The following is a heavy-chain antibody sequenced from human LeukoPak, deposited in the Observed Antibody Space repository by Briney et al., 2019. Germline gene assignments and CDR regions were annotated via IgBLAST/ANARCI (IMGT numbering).Heavy chain of an antibody. CDR3: AALVAPF. D-gene: IGHD2-15*01. J-gene: IGHJ4*02. Sequence: PGGSLRLSCAASGFTFSSYGMHWVRQAPGKGLEWVANIKEDGSEKNYVDSVRGRFTISRDNAQKSLYLQMNSLRAEDTAVYYCAALVAPFWGQGTLVTVSS. V-gene: IGHV3-7*05. CDR2: IKEDGSEK. CDR1: GFTFSSYG.